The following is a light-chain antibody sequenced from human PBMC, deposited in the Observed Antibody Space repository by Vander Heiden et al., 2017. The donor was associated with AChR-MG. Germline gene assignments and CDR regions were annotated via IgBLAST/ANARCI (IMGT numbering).Light chain of an antibody. CDR1: QDISSH. CDR3: QQLQSYPIT. V-gene: IGKV1-9*01. CDR2: AAY. J-gene: IGKJ5*01. Sequence: QLAQSPSSLSASVGDRVIITCRASQDISSHLFWYQQKPGNAPKLLIYAAYTLQSGVPLRFSGSGSGTDFTLTISSLQPEDFATYYCQQLQSYPITFGQGTRLDIK.